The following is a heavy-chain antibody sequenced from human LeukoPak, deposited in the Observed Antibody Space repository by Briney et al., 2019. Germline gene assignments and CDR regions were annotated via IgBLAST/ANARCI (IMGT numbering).Heavy chain of an antibody. J-gene: IGHJ3*02. V-gene: IGHV4-59*01. CDR3: ARRVVVITRDAFDI. CDR2: IYYSGST. D-gene: IGHD3-22*01. CDR1: GGSISSYY. Sequence: SETLSLTCTVSGGSISSYYRSWIRQPPGKGLEWIGYIYYSGSTNYNPSLKSRVTISVDTSKNQFSLKLSSVTAADTAVYYCARRVVVITRDAFDIWGQGTMVTVSS.